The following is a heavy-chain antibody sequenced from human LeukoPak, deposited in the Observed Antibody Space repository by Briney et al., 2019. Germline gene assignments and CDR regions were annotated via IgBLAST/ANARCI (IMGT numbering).Heavy chain of an antibody. J-gene: IGHJ4*02. Sequence: ASVKVSCKASGFTFTSSAMQWVRQARGQRLEWIGWIVVGSGNTNYAQKFQERVTITRDMSTSTAYMELSSLRSEDTAVYYCAAGGDEENLYYFDYWGQGTLVTVSS. CDR1: GFTFTSSA. CDR3: AAGGDEENLYYFDY. D-gene: IGHD3-16*01. V-gene: IGHV1-58*02. CDR2: IVVGSGNT.